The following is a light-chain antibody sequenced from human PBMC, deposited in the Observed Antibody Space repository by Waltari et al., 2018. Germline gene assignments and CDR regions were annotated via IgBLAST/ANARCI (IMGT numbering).Light chain of an antibody. CDR2: DKD. J-gene: IGLJ2*01. V-gene: IGLV3-19*01. Sequence: SSELTQDPAVSVAMGQTVRITCQGDSLRSYYASWYQQRPGQAPILVIYDKDNRPSGVPDRFSGSSSHNTASLTITGAQAEDEASYYCHSRDASGVGGSFGAGTKLTVL. CDR3: HSRDASGVGGS. CDR1: SLRSYY.